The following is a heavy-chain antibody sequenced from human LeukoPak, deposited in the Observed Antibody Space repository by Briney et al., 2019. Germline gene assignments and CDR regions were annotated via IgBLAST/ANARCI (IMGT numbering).Heavy chain of an antibody. CDR2: ISHSGRT. V-gene: IGHV4-34*01. J-gene: IGHJ4*02. D-gene: IGHD1-1*01. CDR3: TRTSPGIPLDF. CDR1: GVSFTGYY. Sequence: SETLSLTCAVSGVSFTGYYWCWIREPPRKGPEWIGEISHSGRTAYDPCRKSRVAISLDASKNQFSLKLSFVSAADTAVYYCTRTSPGIPLDFWGQGTLVTVSS.